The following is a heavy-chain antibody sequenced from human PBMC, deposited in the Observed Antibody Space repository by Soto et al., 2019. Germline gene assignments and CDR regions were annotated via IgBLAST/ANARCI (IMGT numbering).Heavy chain of an antibody. V-gene: IGHV1-58*01. D-gene: IGHD1-20*01. Sequence: GASVKVSCKASGFTFTSSAVQWVRQARGQRLEWIGWIVVGSGNTNYAQKFQERVTITRDMSTSTAYMELSSLRSEDTAVYYCAADPYNWNYYYYGMDVWGHGTTVTVSS. J-gene: IGHJ6*02. CDR2: IVVGSGNT. CDR3: AADPYNWNYYYYGMDV. CDR1: GFTFTSSA.